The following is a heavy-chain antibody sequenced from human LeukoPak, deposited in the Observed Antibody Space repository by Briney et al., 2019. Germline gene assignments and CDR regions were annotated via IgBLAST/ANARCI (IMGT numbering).Heavy chain of an antibody. Sequence: GGSVRLSCSASGFTFSRYAMHWVRQAPGKGLEYVSAISSNGGSTYYADSVKGRFTISRDNSRNTLHLQMRSLRVEDTAVYYCVKDSSSGSSFDYWGQGTLVTVSS. J-gene: IGHJ4*02. V-gene: IGHV3-64D*06. CDR2: ISSNGGST. CDR1: GFTFSRYA. CDR3: VKDSSSGSSFDY. D-gene: IGHD3-10*01.